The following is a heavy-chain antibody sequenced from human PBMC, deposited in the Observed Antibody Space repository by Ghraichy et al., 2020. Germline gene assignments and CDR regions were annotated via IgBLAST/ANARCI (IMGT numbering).Heavy chain of an antibody. D-gene: IGHD1-1*01. CDR2: ISSSGSTI. J-gene: IGHJ6*02. Sequence: GGSLRLSCAASGFTFSDYYMSWIRQAPGKGLEWVSYISSSGSTIYYADSVKGRFTISRDNAKNSLYLQMNSLRAEDTAVYYCARDLEETNYYYYGMGVWGQGTTVTVS. CDR3: ARDLEETNYYYYGMGV. CDR1: GFTFSDYY. V-gene: IGHV3-11*01.